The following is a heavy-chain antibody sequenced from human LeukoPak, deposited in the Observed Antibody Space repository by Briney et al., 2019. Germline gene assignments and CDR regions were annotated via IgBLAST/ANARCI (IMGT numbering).Heavy chain of an antibody. D-gene: IGHD3-22*01. CDR2: ISAYNGNT. CDR1: GYTFTSYG. V-gene: IGHV1-18*01. CDR3: ARAAANYYDSSGPDY. J-gene: IGHJ4*02. Sequence: ASVKVSCKASGYTFTSYGISWVRRAPGQGLEWMGWISAYNGNTNYAQKLQGRVTMTTDTSTSTAYMELRSLRSDDTAVYYCARAAANYYDSSGPDYWGQGTLVTVSS.